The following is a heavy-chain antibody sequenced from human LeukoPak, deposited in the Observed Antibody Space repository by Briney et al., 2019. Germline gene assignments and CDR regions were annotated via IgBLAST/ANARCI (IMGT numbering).Heavy chain of an antibody. V-gene: IGHV4-39*01. D-gene: IGHD2-15*01. Sequence: KPSETLSLTCTVSGGSISSSSYYWGWIRQPPGKGLEWIGSIYYSGSTYYNPSLKSRVTISVDTSKNQFSLKLSSVTAADTAVYCCARRYCSGGSCYSDNWFDPWGQGTLVTVSS. J-gene: IGHJ5*02. CDR1: GGSISSSSYY. CDR2: IYYSGST. CDR3: ARRYCSGGSCYSDNWFDP.